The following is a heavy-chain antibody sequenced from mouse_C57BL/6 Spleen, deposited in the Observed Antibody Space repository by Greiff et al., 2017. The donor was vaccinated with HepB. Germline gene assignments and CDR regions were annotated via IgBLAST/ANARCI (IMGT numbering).Heavy chain of an antibody. CDR3: ARGGNYSSYAMDY. J-gene: IGHJ4*01. V-gene: IGHV1-26*01. CDR2: INPNNGGT. CDR1: GYTFTDYY. D-gene: IGHD2-1*01. Sequence: VQLQQSGPELVKPGASVKISCKASGYTFTDYYMNWVKQSHGKSLEWIGDINPNNGGTSYNQKFKGKATLTVDKSSSTAYMELRSLTSEDSSVYYCARGGNYSSYAMDYWGQGTSVTVSS.